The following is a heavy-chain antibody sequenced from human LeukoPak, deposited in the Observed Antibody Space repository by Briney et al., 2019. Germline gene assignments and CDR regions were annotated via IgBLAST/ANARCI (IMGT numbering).Heavy chain of an antibody. D-gene: IGHD3-16*01. CDR1: GFTFSTYA. CDR2: ISGSGGST. V-gene: IGHV3-23*01. Sequence: GGSLRLSCAASGFTFSTYAMSWVRQAPGKGLEWVSGISGSGGSTYYAYSVKGRFTISRDNSKNTLYLQMNSLRAEDTAVYYCAKSRGPNTFGGVHDYWGQGTLVTVSS. J-gene: IGHJ4*02. CDR3: AKSRGPNTFGGVHDY.